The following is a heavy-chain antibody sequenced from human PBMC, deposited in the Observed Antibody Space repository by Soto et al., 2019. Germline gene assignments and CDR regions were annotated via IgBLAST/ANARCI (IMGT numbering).Heavy chain of an antibody. CDR3: ARLGGYYQAFDS. CDR2: IYYTGTT. J-gene: IGHJ4*02. CDR1: GGSISGYY. D-gene: IGHD3-22*01. Sequence: PSETLSLTCTVSGGSISGYYWAWVRQPPEKGLEWIGFIYYTGTTKYNPSLKSRVTISVDSSKNQFSLKLDSVTAADTAVYYCARLGGYYQAFDSWGQGTLVTVSS. V-gene: IGHV4-59*08.